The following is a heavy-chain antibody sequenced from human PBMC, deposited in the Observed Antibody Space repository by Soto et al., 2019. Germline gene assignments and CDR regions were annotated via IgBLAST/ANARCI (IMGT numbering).Heavy chain of an antibody. D-gene: IGHD2-15*01. V-gene: IGHV1-18*01. CDR3: VVAAQPYYFDY. J-gene: IGHJ4*02. Sequence: ASVKVSCKASGYTFASYGISWVRQAPGQGLEWMGWISAYNGNTNYAQKLQGRVTMTTDTSTSTAYMELRSLRSDDTAVYYCVVAAQPYYFDYWGQGTLVTVSS. CDR2: ISAYNGNT. CDR1: GYTFASYG.